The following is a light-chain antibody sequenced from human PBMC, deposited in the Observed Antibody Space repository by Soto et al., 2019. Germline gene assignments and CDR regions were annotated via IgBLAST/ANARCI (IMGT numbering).Light chain of an antibody. CDR2: GAS. Sequence: EIQLTQSPSSLSASVGDSVTITCRASQGITTYLAWYQQKPGQAPNLLIYGASTLRSGVPSRFSGSGSGTDLTLTINSLQAEDFATYYCQRTWRYPSAFGGGTKVEIK. V-gene: IGKV1-9*01. CDR1: QGITTY. J-gene: IGKJ4*01. CDR3: QRTWRYPSA.